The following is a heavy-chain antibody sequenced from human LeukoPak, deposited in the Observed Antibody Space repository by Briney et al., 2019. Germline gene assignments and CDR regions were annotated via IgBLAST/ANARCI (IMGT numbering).Heavy chain of an antibody. V-gene: IGHV5-51*01. CDR2: VYPGDSKT. J-gene: IGHJ4*02. CDR3: ARHRAASGTYQFDF. Sequence: GESLKISCETSGYTFTNYWIGWVRHMPGKGLEWMGIVYPGDSKTIYSPFFEGQVTISADKSIRIAYLQWSSLKASDTAMYYCARHRAASGTYQFDFWGQGTLVTVSS. CDR1: GYTFTNYW. D-gene: IGHD1-26*01.